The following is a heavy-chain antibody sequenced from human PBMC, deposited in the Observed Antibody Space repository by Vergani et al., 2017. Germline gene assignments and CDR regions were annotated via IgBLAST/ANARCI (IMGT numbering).Heavy chain of an antibody. J-gene: IGHJ4*02. Sequence: EVQLVESGGGLAQPGGSLRLSCAASGFTFSSYWMSWVRQAPGKGLEWVANIKQDGSEKYYVDSVKGRFTISRDNAKNSLYLQMNSLRAEDTAVYYCARGQYYDFWSGIFDYWGQGTLVTVSS. V-gene: IGHV3-7*01. CDR3: ARGQYYDFWSGIFDY. CDR1: GFTFSSYW. CDR2: IKQDGSEK. D-gene: IGHD3-3*01.